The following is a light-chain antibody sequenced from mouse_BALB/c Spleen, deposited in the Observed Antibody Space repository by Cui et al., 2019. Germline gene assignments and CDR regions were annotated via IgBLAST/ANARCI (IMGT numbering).Light chain of an antibody. V-gene: IGKV4-68*01. CDR3: QQWSSNPLT. CDR1: SSVSY. Sequence: QIVLTQSPALMSASTGEQVTMSCSASSSVSYMYWYQQKPRSSPKPWIYLTSNLASGVPARFSGSGSGTSYSLTISSMEAEDAATYYCQQWSSNPLTFGAGTKLELK. CDR2: LTS. J-gene: IGKJ5*01.